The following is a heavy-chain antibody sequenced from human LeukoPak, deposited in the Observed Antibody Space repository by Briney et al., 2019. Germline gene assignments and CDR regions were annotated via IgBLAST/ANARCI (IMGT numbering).Heavy chain of an antibody. J-gene: IGHJ4*02. CDR3: AKANDFWSGVFDY. CDR2: ISGSGGST. V-gene: IGHV3-23*01. Sequence: GGSLRLSCAASGFTFSSYAMSWVRQAPGKGLEWVSAISGSGGSTYYADSVKGRFTISRDNSENTLYLQMNSLRAEDTAVYYCAKANDFWSGVFDYWGQGTLVTVSS. CDR1: GFTFSSYA. D-gene: IGHD3-3*01.